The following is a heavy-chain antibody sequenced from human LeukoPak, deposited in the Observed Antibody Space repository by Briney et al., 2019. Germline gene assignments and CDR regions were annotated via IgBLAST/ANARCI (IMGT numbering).Heavy chain of an antibody. CDR1: GFTFSDYY. J-gene: IGHJ4*02. Sequence: GGSLRLSCAASGFTFSDYYMSWIRQAPGKGLEWVSAISGSGGSTYYADSVKGRFTISRDNSKNTLYLQMNSLRAEDTAVYYCAKVSNIVVVTATFDYWGQGTLVTVSS. CDR3: AKVSNIVVVTATFDY. D-gene: IGHD2-21*02. CDR2: ISGSGGST. V-gene: IGHV3-23*01.